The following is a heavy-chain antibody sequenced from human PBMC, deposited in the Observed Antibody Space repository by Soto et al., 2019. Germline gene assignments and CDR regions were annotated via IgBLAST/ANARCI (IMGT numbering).Heavy chain of an antibody. CDR1: GGSISSYY. Sequence: QVQLQESGPGLVKPSETLSLTCTVSGGSISSYYWSWIRQPPGKGLEWIGYIYYSGTTNYNPSLSSRVTISTATASNQFALNLSSVTARDTAVYFAANTRQGLYDKPDWVRGTLITDS. D-gene: IGHD2-8*01. CDR2: IYYSGTT. CDR3: ANTRQGLYDKPD. V-gene: IGHV4-59*08. J-gene: IGHJ4*01.